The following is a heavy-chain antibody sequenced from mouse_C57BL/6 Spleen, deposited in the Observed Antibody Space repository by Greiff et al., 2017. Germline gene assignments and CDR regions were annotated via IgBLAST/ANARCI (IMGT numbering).Heavy chain of an antibody. CDR2: IHPNSGST. J-gene: IGHJ3*01. CDR1: GYTFTSYW. Sequence: VQLKQPGAELVKPGASVKLSCKASGYTFTSYWMHWVKQRPGQGLEWIGMIHPNSGSTNYNEKFKSKATLTVDKSSSTAYMQLSSLTSEDSAVYCCAYYYGSGAYWGQGTLVTVSA. V-gene: IGHV1-64*01. D-gene: IGHD1-1*01. CDR3: AYYYGSGAY.